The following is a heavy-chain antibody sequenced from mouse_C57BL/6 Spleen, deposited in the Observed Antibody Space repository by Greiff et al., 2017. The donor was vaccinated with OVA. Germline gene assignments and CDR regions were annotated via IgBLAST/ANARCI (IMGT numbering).Heavy chain of an antibody. V-gene: IGHV1-61*01. CDR3: AREAYYFDY. CDR2: IYPSDSET. Sequence: QVQLQQPGAELVRPGSSVKLSCKASGYTFTSYWMDWVKQRPGQGLEWIGNIYPSDSETHYNQKFKDKATLTVDKSSSTAYMQLSSLTSEDSAVYYYAREAYYFDYWGQGTTLTVSS. CDR1: GYTFTSYW. J-gene: IGHJ2*01. D-gene: IGHD3-2*02.